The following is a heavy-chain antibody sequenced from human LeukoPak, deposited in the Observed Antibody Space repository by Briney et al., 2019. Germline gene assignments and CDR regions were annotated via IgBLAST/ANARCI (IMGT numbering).Heavy chain of an antibody. D-gene: IGHD3-22*01. CDR3: ARVIEDSNGYSDY. V-gene: IGHV4-59*01. Sequence: SETLSLTCTVSGGSISSYYWSWIRQPPGKGLEWIGSIYYSGSTNYNPSLKSRVTISVDTSKNQFSLKLSSVTAADTAVYYCARVIEDSNGYSDYWGQGTLVTVSS. CDR1: GGSISSYY. J-gene: IGHJ4*02. CDR2: IYYSGST.